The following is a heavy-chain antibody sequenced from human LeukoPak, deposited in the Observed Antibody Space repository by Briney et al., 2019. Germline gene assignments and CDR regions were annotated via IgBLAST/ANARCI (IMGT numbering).Heavy chain of an antibody. V-gene: IGHV5-51*01. CDR1: GSIFTKYW. J-gene: IGHJ3*01. CDR2: IYPGDSNI. D-gene: IGHD3-22*01. Sequence: GEPLKISSKSSGSIFTKYWIGLLRPLPGGGEGWREIIYPGDSNIRYSPSFQAQVSISADKSSSTAYLQWSSLQASDTAMYYCARHRDSSGFPAAFDLWGQGTLVTVSS. CDR3: ARHRDSSGFPAAFDL.